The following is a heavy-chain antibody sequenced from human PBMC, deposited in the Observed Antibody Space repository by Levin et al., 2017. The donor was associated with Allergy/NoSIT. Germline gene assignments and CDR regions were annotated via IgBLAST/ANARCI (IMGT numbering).Heavy chain of an antibody. Sequence: GGSLRLSCAASGFTFSSYAMHWVRQAPGKGLEWVAVISYDGSNKYYADSVKGRFTISRDNSKNTLYLQMNSLRAEDTAVYYCARDEVLGRDYGDPWGWAFDIWGQGTMVTVSS. J-gene: IGHJ3*02. CDR1: GFTFSSYA. CDR3: ARDEVLGRDYGDPWGWAFDI. D-gene: IGHD4-17*01. V-gene: IGHV3-30-3*01. CDR2: ISYDGSNK.